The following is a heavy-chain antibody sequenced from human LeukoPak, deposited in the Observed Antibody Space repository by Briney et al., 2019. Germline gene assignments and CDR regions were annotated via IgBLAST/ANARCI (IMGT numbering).Heavy chain of an antibody. Sequence: GGSLRLSCAASGFTFSSYGMHWVRQAPGKGLEWVAVIWYDGSNKYYADSVKGRFTISRDNSKNTLYLQMNSLRAEDTAVYYCARDGVYCSSTSCYGYGMDVWGQGTTVTVPS. CDR2: IWYDGSNK. J-gene: IGHJ6*02. D-gene: IGHD2-2*01. CDR3: ARDGVYCSSTSCYGYGMDV. V-gene: IGHV3-33*01. CDR1: GFTFSSYG.